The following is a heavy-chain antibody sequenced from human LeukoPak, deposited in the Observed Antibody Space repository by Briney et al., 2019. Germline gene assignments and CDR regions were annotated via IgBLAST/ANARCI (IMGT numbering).Heavy chain of an antibody. D-gene: IGHD1-26*01. CDR2: INLDGTEK. J-gene: IGHJ4*02. Sequence: GGSLRLSCAAPGFTFSYFWMSWVRQAPGKGLEWVANINLDGTEKHYVDSVKGRLTISRDNARKSLYLQMNSLRAEDTAVYYCARDNVGATPFDYWGQGTLVTVSS. CDR3: ARDNVGATPFDY. V-gene: IGHV3-7*05. CDR1: GFTFSYFW.